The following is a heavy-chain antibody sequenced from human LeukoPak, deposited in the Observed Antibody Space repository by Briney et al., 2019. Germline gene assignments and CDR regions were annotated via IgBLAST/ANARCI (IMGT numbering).Heavy chain of an antibody. J-gene: IGHJ4*02. D-gene: IGHD6-19*01. Sequence: GGSLRLSCAASGFTFSDYYMSWIRQAPGKGLEWVSYISSSGSTIYYADSVKGRFTISRDNAKNSLYLQMNSLRAEDTAVYYCAREGSSGWYGKRNFDYWGQGTLVTVSS. CDR2: ISSSGSTI. CDR3: AREGSSGWYGKRNFDY. V-gene: IGHV3-11*04. CDR1: GFTFSDYY.